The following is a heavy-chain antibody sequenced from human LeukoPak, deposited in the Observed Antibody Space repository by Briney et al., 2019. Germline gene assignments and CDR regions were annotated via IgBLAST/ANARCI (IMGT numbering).Heavy chain of an antibody. CDR1: GFTFSGSA. Sequence: GGSLRLSCAASGFTFSGSAMHWVRQASGKRLEWVGRIRSKAHSFATAYAASGEGRCTISRDDSKTTAYLQMNSLKTEDTAVYCCTGHGGRDYYDSSEYAFDIWGQGTMVIVSS. V-gene: IGHV3-73*01. J-gene: IGHJ3*02. CDR2: IRSKAHSFAT. CDR3: TGHGGRDYYDSSEYAFDI. D-gene: IGHD3-22*01.